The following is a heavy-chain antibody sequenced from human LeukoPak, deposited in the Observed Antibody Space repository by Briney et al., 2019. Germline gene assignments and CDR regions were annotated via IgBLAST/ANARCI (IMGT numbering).Heavy chain of an antibody. CDR3: ARVVDCSGGSCYWGDYFDY. V-gene: IGHV4-38-2*02. Sequence: SETLSLTCTVSGYSLSSGFFCDWIRQSPGKGLEWIGSFSHRGGSYHNPSLKSRVTISVDTSKNQFSLKLSSVTAADTAVYYCARVVDCSGGSCYWGDYFDYWGQGTLITVSS. CDR2: FSHRGGS. CDR1: GYSLSSGFF. J-gene: IGHJ4*02. D-gene: IGHD2-15*01.